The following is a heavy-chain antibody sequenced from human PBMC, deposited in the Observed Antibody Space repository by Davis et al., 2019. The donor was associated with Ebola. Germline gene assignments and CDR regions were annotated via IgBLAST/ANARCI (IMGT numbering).Heavy chain of an antibody. CDR2: ISYDGSNK. CDR1: GFTFSSYG. J-gene: IGHJ6*02. D-gene: IGHD5-18*01. CDR3: AKDHRLQLWLSAVVKDGMDV. V-gene: IGHV3-30*18. Sequence: GESLKISCAASGFTFSSYGMHWVRQAPGKGLEWVAVISYDGSNKYYADSVKGRFTISRDNSKNTLYLQMNSLRAEDTAVYYCAKDHRLQLWLSAVVKDGMDVWGQGTTVTVSS.